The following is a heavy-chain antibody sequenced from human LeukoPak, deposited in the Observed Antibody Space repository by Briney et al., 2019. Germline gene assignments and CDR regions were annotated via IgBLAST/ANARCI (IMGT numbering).Heavy chain of an antibody. CDR2: ISSSSYI. V-gene: IGHV3-21*01. Sequence: GGSLRLSCAASGFTFSSYSMNWVRQAPGKGLEWVSSISSSSYIYYADSVKGRFTISRDNAKNSLYLQMNSLRAEDTAVYYCARYTALRFMDYWGQGTLVTVSS. D-gene: IGHD3-3*01. CDR1: GFTFSSYS. CDR3: ARYTALRFMDY. J-gene: IGHJ4*02.